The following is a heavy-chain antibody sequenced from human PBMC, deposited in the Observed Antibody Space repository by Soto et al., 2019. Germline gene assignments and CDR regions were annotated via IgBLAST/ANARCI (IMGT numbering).Heavy chain of an antibody. CDR3: ARVRCTNGVCYGGYYYYYYMDV. CDR1: GFTFSSYW. V-gene: IGHV3-7*01. Sequence: GGSLRLSCAASGFTFSSYWMSWVRQAPGKGLEWVANIKQDGSEKYYVDSVKGRFTISRDNAKNSLYLQMNSLRAEDTAVYYCARVRCTNGVCYGGYYYYYYMDVWGKGTTVTVSS. CDR2: IKQDGSEK. D-gene: IGHD2-8*01. J-gene: IGHJ6*03.